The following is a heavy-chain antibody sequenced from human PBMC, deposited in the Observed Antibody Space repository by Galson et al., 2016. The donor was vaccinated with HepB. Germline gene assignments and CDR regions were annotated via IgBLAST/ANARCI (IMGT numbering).Heavy chain of an antibody. CDR1: GGTFSSFG. V-gene: IGHV1-69*13. D-gene: IGHD5-12*01. Sequence: SVKVSCKAPGGTFSSFGITWVRQTPGQGLEWMGGTIPLFGTANYAHKFQGRVTITADESTSTSYMELSSLKSEDTAVYYCAREVRPVATISYGLDVWGQGTTLTVSS. J-gene: IGHJ6*02. CDR2: TIPLFGTA. CDR3: AREVRPVATISYGLDV.